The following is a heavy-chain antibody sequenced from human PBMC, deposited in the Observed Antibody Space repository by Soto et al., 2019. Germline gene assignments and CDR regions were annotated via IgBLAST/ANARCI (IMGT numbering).Heavy chain of an antibody. CDR3: ARDLGLRYFDWWPSDAFDI. CDR2: ISSSGSTI. J-gene: IGHJ3*02. V-gene: IGHV3-11*01. Sequence: TGGSLRLCCAASGFTFSDYYMSWIRQAPGKGLEWVSYISSSGSTIYYADSVKGRFTISRDNAKNSLYLQMNSLRAEDTAVYYCARDLGLRYFDWWPSDAFDISGQGTMVTVS. CDR1: GFTFSDYY. D-gene: IGHD3-9*01.